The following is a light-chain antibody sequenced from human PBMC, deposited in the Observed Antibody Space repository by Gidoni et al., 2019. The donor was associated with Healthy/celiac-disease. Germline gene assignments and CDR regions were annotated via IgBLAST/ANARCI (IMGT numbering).Light chain of an antibody. CDR2: AAS. Sequence: EIVLTQSPATLSLSPGERATLSCRASQSVSSYLAWYQQKPGQAPRLLIYAASNRATGIPARFSGSGSWTDFTLTISSLEPEDFAVYYCQQRSNWPSWTFGQGTKVEIK. J-gene: IGKJ1*01. CDR1: QSVSSY. V-gene: IGKV3-11*01. CDR3: QQRSNWPSWT.